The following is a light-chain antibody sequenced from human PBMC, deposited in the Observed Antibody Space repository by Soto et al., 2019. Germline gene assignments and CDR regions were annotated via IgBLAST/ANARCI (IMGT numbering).Light chain of an antibody. CDR1: RTLFYSANNKNY. J-gene: IGKJ2*01. Sequence: IVMTQSPDSLAVSLGERATIHCKSSRTLFYSANNKNYLSWYQHKAVQPPKLALYWASTRESGVSDRFNGSGSATDFTLTINNLQPEDAAVYYCQQYYGTPYTFGQGTKLEI. V-gene: IGKV4-1*01. CDR3: QQYYGTPYT. CDR2: WAS.